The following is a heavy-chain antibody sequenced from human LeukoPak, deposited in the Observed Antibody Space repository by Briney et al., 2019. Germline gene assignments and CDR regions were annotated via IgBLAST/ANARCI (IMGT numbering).Heavy chain of an antibody. CDR2: INHSGST. D-gene: IGHD3-10*01. V-gene: IGHV4-34*01. CDR3: ARGAPRGDMVQSDYYYSYHLDV. CDR1: GGSFSGYY. Sequence: SETLSLTCAVYGGSFSGYYWSWIRQPPGKGLEWIGEINHSGSTNYNPSLKSRVTISVDTSKNQFSLKLTSVTAADTAVYYCARGAPRGDMVQSDYYYSYHLDVWGKGTTVTVSS. J-gene: IGHJ6*03.